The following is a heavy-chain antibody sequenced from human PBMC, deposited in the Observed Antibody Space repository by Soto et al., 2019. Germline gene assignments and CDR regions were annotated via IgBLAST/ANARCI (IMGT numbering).Heavy chain of an antibody. D-gene: IGHD3-22*01. CDR3: ARDMGPDYSAGSGSRDWYFDL. V-gene: IGHV3-30-3*01. CDR1: GFTFSFYA. CDR2: ISYDGSNK. J-gene: IGHJ2*01. Sequence: QVQLVESGGGVVQPGRSLRLSCAASGFTFSFYAMHWVRQAPGKGLEWVAVISYDGSNKYYADSVKGRFTISRDNSKNTLSLQMNSLGPEDTSVYYCARDMGPDYSAGSGSRDWYFDLWGRGTLVTVSS.